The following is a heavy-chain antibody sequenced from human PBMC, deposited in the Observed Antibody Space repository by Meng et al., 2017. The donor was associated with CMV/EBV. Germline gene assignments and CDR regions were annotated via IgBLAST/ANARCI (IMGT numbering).Heavy chain of an antibody. CDR2: IRYDGSNK. Sequence: GESLKISCAASGFTFSNYGMYWVRQAPGKGLEWVTFIRYDGSNKYYADSVKGRSTISRDNSKNTLFLQMNSLRAEDTAVYYCARPLTNYDFWSGYYTGGGMDVWGQGTTVTVSS. CDR3: ARPLTNYDFWSGYYTGGGMDV. CDR1: GFTFSNYG. D-gene: IGHD3-3*01. V-gene: IGHV3-30*02. J-gene: IGHJ6*02.